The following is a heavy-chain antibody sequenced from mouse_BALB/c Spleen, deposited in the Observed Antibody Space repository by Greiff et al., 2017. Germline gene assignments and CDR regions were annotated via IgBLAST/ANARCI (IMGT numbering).Heavy chain of an antibody. CDR1: GYSITSYYA. V-gene: IGHV3-2*02. CDR2: ISYSGST. Sequence: VQLQQSGPGLVKPSQSLSLTCTVTGYSITSYYAWNWIRQFPGNKLEWMGYISYSGSTSYNPSLKSRTSITRDTSKNQFFLQLNSVTTEDTATYYCARSEVRDFDVWGAGTTVTVSS. CDR3: ARSEVRDFDV. D-gene: IGHD2-14*01. J-gene: IGHJ1*01.